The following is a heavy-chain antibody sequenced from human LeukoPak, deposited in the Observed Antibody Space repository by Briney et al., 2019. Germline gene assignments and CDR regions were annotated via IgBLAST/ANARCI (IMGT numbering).Heavy chain of an antibody. CDR3: ARLGDCSSTSCYSVNYYYYYGMDV. J-gene: IGHJ6*02. CDR1: GYSFASYW. CDR2: IYPGDSDT. D-gene: IGHD2-2*01. V-gene: IGHV5-51*01. Sequence: KCGESLKISCKGSGYSFASYWIGWVRQMPGKGLEWMGTIYPGDSDTRYSPSFQGQFTISADKSISTAYLQWSSLKASDSAMYYCARLGDCSSTSCYSVNYYYYYGMDVWGQGTTVTVSS.